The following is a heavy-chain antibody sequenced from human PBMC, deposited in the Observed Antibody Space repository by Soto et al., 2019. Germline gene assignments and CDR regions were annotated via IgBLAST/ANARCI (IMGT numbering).Heavy chain of an antibody. Sequence: QVQLVQSGAEVKKPGASVKVSCKASGYTFTSYAMHWVRQAPGQRLEWMGWINAGNGNTKYSQKFXGXVXIXXDTPASTAYMELSSLRSEDTAVYYCARDLGGWPDYWGQGTLVTVSS. D-gene: IGHD6-19*01. CDR2: INAGNGNT. V-gene: IGHV1-3*01. J-gene: IGHJ4*02. CDR1: GYTFTSYA. CDR3: ARDLGGWPDY.